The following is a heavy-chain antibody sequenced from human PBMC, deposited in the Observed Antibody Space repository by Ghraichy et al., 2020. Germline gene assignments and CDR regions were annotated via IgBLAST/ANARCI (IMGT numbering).Heavy chain of an antibody. CDR1: GGSISSSSYY. J-gene: IGHJ5*02. V-gene: IGHV4-39*01. Sequence: SETLSLTCTVSGGSISSSSYYWGWVRQPPGMGLEWIGSMSFGGNTYYNVSLKSRVTITEDTSKNQFSLKLRAVTAADTAMYYCARHLVPAVTEVGNWFDPQGQGILGYISS. CDR2: MSFGGNT. CDR3: ARHLVPAVTEVGNWFDP. D-gene: IGHD2-2*01.